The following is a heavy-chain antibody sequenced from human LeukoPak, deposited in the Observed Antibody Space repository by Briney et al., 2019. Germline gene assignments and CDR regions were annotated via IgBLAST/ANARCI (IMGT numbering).Heavy chain of an antibody. CDR2: IYYSGST. J-gene: IGHJ2*01. Sequence: SETLSLTCTVSGGSISSYYWSWIRQPPGKGLEWIGYIYYSGSTNYNPSLKSRVTISVDTSKNQFSLKLSSVTAADTAVYYCARDKEPGDWYFDLWGRGTLVTVSS. CDR1: GGSISSYY. CDR3: ARDKEPGDWYFDL. V-gene: IGHV4-59*01. D-gene: IGHD4-17*01.